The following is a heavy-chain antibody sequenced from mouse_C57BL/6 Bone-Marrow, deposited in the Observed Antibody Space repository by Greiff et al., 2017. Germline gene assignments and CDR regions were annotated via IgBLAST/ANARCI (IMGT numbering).Heavy chain of an antibody. Sequence: DVMLVESGGGLVKPGGSLKLSCAASGFTFSSYTMSWVRQTPEKRLEWVATISGGGGNTYYPDSVKGRFTISRDNSKNTLYLQMSSLRSEDTALDYCARRRSTGGYAMDYWGQGTSVTVSS. CDR2: ISGGGGNT. J-gene: IGHJ4*01. CDR3: ARRRSTGGYAMDY. CDR1: GFTFSSYT. D-gene: IGHD1-1*01. V-gene: IGHV5-9*01.